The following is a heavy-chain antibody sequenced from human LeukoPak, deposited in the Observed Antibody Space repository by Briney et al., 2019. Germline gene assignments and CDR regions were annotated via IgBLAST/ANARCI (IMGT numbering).Heavy chain of an antibody. CDR1: GGSISSSSYY. J-gene: IGHJ4*02. CDR3: ARHLAASIDY. Sequence: SETLSLTCTVSGGSISSSSYYWGWIRQPPGKGLEWIGSIYYSGSTYYNPSLKSRVTISVGTSKNQFSLKLSSVTAADTAVYYCARHLAASIDYWGQGTLVTVSS. CDR2: IYYSGST. V-gene: IGHV4-39*01. D-gene: IGHD6-25*01.